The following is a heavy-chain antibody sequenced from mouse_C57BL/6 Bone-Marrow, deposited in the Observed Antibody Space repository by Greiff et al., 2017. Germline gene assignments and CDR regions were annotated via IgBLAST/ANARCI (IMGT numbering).Heavy chain of an antibody. V-gene: IGHV1-55*01. D-gene: IGHD2-5*01. CDR3: ARWGYSNYWFAY. J-gene: IGHJ3*01. CDR1: GYTFTSYW. CDR2: IYTGSGST. Sequence: QVQLQQPGAELVQPGASVMMSCTASGYTFTSYWLTWVKQRPGQGLEWMGVIYTGSGSTNSNEKFKSKATLTVDTSSSTAYMQLSILTSEDSAVYYYARWGYSNYWFAYWGQGTLVTVSA.